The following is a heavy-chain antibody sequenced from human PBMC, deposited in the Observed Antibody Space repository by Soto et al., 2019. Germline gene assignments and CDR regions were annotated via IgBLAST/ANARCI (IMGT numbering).Heavy chain of an antibody. D-gene: IGHD6-6*01. J-gene: IGHJ3*02. CDR2: TCGGGTTK. Sequence: QVQLVESGGGWVKSGGSLRLTCAASGFTFSDYCMGWIRQAPGKGLEWVSYTCGGGTTKYYVDSVKGRFTVSGDNTKNYLYLQMDSRGVEDTAVYYCRKDVQGLGVRPTHDTFDIWGQGTRVTVAS. CDR3: RKDVQGLGVRPTHDTFDI. V-gene: IGHV3-11*01. CDR1: GFTFSDYC.